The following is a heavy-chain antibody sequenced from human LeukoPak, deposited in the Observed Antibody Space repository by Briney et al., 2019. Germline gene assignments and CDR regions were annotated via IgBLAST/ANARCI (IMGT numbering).Heavy chain of an antibody. CDR1: GFTFSSYA. CDR2: ISGSGGST. J-gene: IGHJ4*02. D-gene: IGHD1-26*01. Sequence: GGSLRLSCAASGFTFSSYAMSWVRQAPGKGLEWVSGISGSGGSTYYADPVKGRFTISRDNSKNTLYLQMNSLRAEDTAVYYCANRYSGSLIDYWGQGTLVTVSS. V-gene: IGHV3-23*01. CDR3: ANRYSGSLIDY.